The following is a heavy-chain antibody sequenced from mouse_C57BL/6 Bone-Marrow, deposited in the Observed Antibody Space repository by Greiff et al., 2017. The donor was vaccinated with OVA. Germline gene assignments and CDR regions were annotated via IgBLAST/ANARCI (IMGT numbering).Heavy chain of an antibody. Sequence: QVQLQQPGAELVKPGASVKMSCKASGYTFTSYWITWVKQRPGQGLEWIGDIYPGSGSTNYNEKCKSKATLIVDTSTSTAYMPLSSLTSEDSAVDYCATGNWAHYYAMDYWGQGTSVTVSS. D-gene: IGHD4-1*01. CDR3: ATGNWAHYYAMDY. J-gene: IGHJ4*01. CDR2: IYPGSGST. CDR1: GYTFTSYW. V-gene: IGHV1-55*01.